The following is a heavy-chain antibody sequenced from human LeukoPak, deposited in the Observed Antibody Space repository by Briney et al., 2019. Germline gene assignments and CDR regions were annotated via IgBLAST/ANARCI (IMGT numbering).Heavy chain of an antibody. CDR2: ISAYNGNT. J-gene: IGHJ4*02. V-gene: IGHV1-18*01. CDR1: GYTFTSYG. Sequence: GASVKVSCKTSGYTFTSYGISWVRQAPGQGLEWMGWISAYNGNTNYAQKLQGRVTMTTDTSTSTAYMELSRLRSDDTAVYYCARAEALSDNSGYYEDWWGQGTLVTVSS. CDR3: ARAEALSDNSGYYEDW. D-gene: IGHD3-22*01.